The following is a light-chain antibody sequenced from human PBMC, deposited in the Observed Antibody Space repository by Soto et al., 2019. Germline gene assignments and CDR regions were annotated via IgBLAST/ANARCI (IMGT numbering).Light chain of an antibody. CDR3: QQRSNWPIT. CDR2: DAS. V-gene: IGKV3-11*01. Sequence: EIVLTQSPAILSLSPGEGATLSCRASQSVSSYLAWYQQKPGQAPRLLIYDASNRATGIPARFSGSGSGTDFTPTISSLEPEDFAVYFCQQRSNWPITFGQGTRLEIK. J-gene: IGKJ5*01. CDR1: QSVSSY.